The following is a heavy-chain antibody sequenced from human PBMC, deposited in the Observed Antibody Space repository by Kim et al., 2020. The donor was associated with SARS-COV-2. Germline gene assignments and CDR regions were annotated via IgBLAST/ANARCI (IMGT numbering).Heavy chain of an antibody. CDR3: AKERDSSGSFDY. CDR1: GFTFSSYA. Sequence: GGSLRLSCAASGFTFSSYAMHWVRQAPGKGLEWVAVIWYDGSNKYYADSVKGRFTISRDNSKNTLYLQMNSLRAEDTAVYYCAKERDSSGSFDYWGQGTLVTVSS. V-gene: IGHV3-33*06. J-gene: IGHJ4*02. CDR2: IWYDGSNK. D-gene: IGHD6-19*01.